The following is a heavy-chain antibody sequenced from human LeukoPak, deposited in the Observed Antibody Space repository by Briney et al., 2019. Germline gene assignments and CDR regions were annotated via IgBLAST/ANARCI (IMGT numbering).Heavy chain of an antibody. CDR3: ATDNGDGALDY. J-gene: IGHJ4*02. D-gene: IGHD5-24*01. CDR1: GYTLTQLS. Sequence: ASVKVSCKVSGYTLTQLSVHWVRQAPGKGLEWMGGFDVEDGEIIYAQKFQGRVTMTEDTSTDTAYMELSSLRSEDTAVYYCATDNGDGALDYWGQGTLVTVSS. CDR2: FDVEDGEI. V-gene: IGHV1-24*01.